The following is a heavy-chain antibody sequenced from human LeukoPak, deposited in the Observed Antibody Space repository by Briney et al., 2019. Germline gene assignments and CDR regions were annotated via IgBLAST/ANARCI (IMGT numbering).Heavy chain of an antibody. Sequence: GGSLRLSCAASGFTFSSYWMSWVRQAPGKGLEWVANIEQDGSEKYYVDSVKGRFTISRDNAKNSLYLQMNSLRAEDTAVYYCARTPIAAAGTTFDYWGQGTLVTVSS. CDR3: ARTPIAAAGTTFDY. V-gene: IGHV3-7*01. CDR2: IEQDGSEK. J-gene: IGHJ4*02. CDR1: GFTFSSYW. D-gene: IGHD6-13*01.